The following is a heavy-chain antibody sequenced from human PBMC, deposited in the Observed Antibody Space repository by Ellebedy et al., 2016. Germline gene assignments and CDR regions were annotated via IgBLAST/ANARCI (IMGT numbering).Heavy chain of an antibody. CDR3: ARGSYGDLFDY. V-gene: IGHV4-31*03. J-gene: IGHJ4*02. CDR1: GGSISSGGYY. D-gene: IGHD4-17*01. CDR2: IYYSGST. Sequence: SETLSLTXTVSGGSISSGGYYWSWIRQHPGKGLEWIGYIYYSGSTYYNPSLKSRVTISVDTSKNQFSLKLSSVTAADTAVYYCARGSYGDLFDYWGQGTLVTVSS.